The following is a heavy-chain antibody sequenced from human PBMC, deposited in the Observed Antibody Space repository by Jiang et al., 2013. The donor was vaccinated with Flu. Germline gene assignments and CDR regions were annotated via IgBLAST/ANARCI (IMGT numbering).Heavy chain of an antibody. CDR2: FDPENGET. D-gene: IGHD3-22*01. CDR3: ASPYSSGYYGPFDY. V-gene: IGHV1-24*01. J-gene: IGHJ4*02. Sequence: SGAEVKKPGASVTVSCKVSGYTVTELSMHWVRQPPGKGLEWMGGFDPENGETIHAQKFQGRVTMTEDTATDTAYMELSSLRSEDTAVYYCASPYSSGYYGPFDYWGQGTLVTVSS. CDR1: GYTVTELS.